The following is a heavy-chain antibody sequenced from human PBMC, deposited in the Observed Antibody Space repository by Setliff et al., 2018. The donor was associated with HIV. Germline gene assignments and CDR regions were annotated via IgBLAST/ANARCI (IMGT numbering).Heavy chain of an antibody. D-gene: IGHD5-18*01. CDR3: ARDQKGYSYGYFDS. J-gene: IGHJ4*02. Sequence: SETLSLTCTSSGDSISGYYWSWIRQPAGKGLEWIGRMHTSGNTNYNPSLESRVTMSVDTSKNQFSQRLSSVTAADTAVYYCARDQKGYSYGYFDSWGQGTLVTVSS. CDR1: GDSISGYY. V-gene: IGHV4-4*07. CDR2: MHTSGNT.